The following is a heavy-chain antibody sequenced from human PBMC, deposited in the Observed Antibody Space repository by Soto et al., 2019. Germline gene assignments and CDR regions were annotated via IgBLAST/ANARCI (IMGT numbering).Heavy chain of an antibody. J-gene: IGHJ4*02. CDR2: ISWDGGST. V-gene: IGHV3-43*01. Sequence: EVQLVESGGVVVQPGGSLRLSCAASGFTFDDYTMHWVRQAPGKGLEWVSLISWDGGSTYYADSVKGRFTISRDNSKNSLYVQMNSLRTEDTALYYCAKEGCSSTSCYVDWGQGTLVTVSS. CDR1: GFTFDDYT. D-gene: IGHD2-2*01. CDR3: AKEGCSSTSCYVD.